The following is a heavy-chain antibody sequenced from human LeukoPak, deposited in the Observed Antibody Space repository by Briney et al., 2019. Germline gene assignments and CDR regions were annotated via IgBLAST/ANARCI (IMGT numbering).Heavy chain of an antibody. D-gene: IGHD2-15*01. Sequence: SVKVSCKASGGTFSSYAISWVRQAPGQGLEWMGRIIPIFGTANYAQKFQGRVTITTDESTSTAYMELSSLRSDDTAVYYCARVKVVVARQEKYFQHWGQGTLVTVSS. CDR1: GGTFSSYA. CDR2: IIPIFGTA. CDR3: ARVKVVVARQEKYFQH. J-gene: IGHJ1*01. V-gene: IGHV1-69*05.